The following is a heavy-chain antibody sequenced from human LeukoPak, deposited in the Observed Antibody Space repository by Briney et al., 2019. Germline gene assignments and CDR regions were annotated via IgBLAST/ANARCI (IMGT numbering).Heavy chain of an antibody. CDR3: AWYGVTHGLDV. J-gene: IGHJ6*02. D-gene: IGHD3-10*01. V-gene: IGHV3-7*01. CDR1: GFTFSTYF. Sequence: PGGSLRLSCAASGFTFSTYFMHWVRQAPGKGLEWVANINQDGSDKYYVDSVMGRFTISKDNAKNSVYLQMNSLRPEDTAIYYCAWYGVTHGLDVWGQGTTVTVSS. CDR2: INQDGSDK.